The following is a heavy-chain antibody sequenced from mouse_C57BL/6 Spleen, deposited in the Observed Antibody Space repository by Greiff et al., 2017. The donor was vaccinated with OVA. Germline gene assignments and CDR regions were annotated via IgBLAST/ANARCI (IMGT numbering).Heavy chain of an antibody. CDR1: GFSFNTYA. J-gene: IGHJ4*01. CDR3: VREGGGY. CDR2: IRSKSNNYAT. V-gene: IGHV10-1*01. Sequence: EAGGGLVQPKGSLKLSCAASGFSFNTYAMNWVRQAPGKGLEWVARIRSKSNNYATYYADSVKDRFTISRDDSESMLYLQMNNLKTEDTAMYYCVREGGGYWGQGTSVTVSS.